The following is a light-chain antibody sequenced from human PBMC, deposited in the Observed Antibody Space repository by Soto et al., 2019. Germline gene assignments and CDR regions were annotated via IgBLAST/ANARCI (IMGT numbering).Light chain of an antibody. CDR1: QSVSNNY. CDR3: QQYGRSPPIT. V-gene: IGKV3-20*01. J-gene: IGKJ3*01. CDR2: GAS. Sequence: EIVLTQSPGTLSLSPGERATLSCRASQSVSNNYLAWYLQKPGHAPRLLIYGASTRATGIPDRFSGSGSGTDFTLTISRLETEDFAVYYCQQYGRSPPITFGPGTKVDI.